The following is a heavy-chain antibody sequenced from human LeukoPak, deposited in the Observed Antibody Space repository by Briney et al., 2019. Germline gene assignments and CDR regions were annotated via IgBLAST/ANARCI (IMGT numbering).Heavy chain of an antibody. Sequence: PGGSLRLSCAASGFTISNYAMSWVRQAPGKGLEWVSGISGSGGSTYYADSVKGRFTISRDKTKNTLYLQMNSLRAEDTAVYYCAKSAYYDASGYYREYYFDYWGQGTLVTVSS. D-gene: IGHD3-22*01. CDR2: ISGSGGST. J-gene: IGHJ4*02. V-gene: IGHV3-23*01. CDR3: AKSAYYDASGYYREYYFDY. CDR1: GFTISNYA.